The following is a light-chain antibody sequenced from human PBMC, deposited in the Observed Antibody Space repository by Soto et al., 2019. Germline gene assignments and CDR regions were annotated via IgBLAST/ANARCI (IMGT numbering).Light chain of an antibody. CDR1: QDINSY. J-gene: IGKJ1*01. CDR2: EAS. Sequence: DIQMTQSPSSLSASVGDRVTITCPASQDINSYLSWYQQRPGKAPKLLIYEASTLGSGVPSRFSGSGSGTEFTLTISSLQPDDFATYYCQQYNSYSETFGQGTKVDIK. V-gene: IGKV1-5*03. CDR3: QQYNSYSET.